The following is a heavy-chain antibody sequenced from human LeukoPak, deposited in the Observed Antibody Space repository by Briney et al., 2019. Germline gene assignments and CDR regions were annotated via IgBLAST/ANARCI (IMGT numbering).Heavy chain of an antibody. V-gene: IGHV3-30*04. CDR2: ISYDGSNK. Sequence: SGGSLRLSCAASGFTFSSYAMHWVRQAPGKGLEWVAVISYDGSNKYYADSVKGRFTISRDNSKNTLYLQMNSLRAEDTAVYYCARDTNPYYDSSGYYPGGIDYWGQGTLVTVSS. D-gene: IGHD3-22*01. J-gene: IGHJ4*02. CDR1: GFTFSSYA. CDR3: ARDTNPYYDSSGYYPGGIDY.